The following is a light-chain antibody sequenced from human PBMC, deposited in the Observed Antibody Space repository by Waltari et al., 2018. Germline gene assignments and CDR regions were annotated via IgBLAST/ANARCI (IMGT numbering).Light chain of an antibody. CDR3: QSANSSGTYWV. Sequence: SHELTQPPPASVSPGPTARSTCSGDALPKQSSHWYQQKPGQAPVLVIYKDTERPSGIPERFSGSSSGTIVTLTISGVQAEDEADYYCQSANSSGTYWVFGGGTKLTVL. J-gene: IGLJ3*02. CDR2: KDT. CDR1: ALPKQS. V-gene: IGLV3-25*03.